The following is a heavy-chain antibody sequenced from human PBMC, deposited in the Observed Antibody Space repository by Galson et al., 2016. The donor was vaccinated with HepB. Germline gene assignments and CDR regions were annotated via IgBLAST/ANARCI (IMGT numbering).Heavy chain of an antibody. V-gene: IGHV4-31*03. J-gene: IGHJ4*02. Sequence: TLSLTCTVSGGSISRGLYHWSWLRQQPGKGLEWIGFISYSGSTNYNPSLKSRVTMSVETSKNQFSLNLSSVTAADTAMYYCAREGRIQLWGTDPSPQHFFDYWGQGALVTVSP. D-gene: IGHD5-18*01. CDR2: ISYSGST. CDR3: AREGRIQLWGTDPSPQHFFDY. CDR1: GGSISRGLYH.